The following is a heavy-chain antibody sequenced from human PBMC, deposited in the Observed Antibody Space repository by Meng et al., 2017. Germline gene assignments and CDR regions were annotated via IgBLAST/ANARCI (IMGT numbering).Heavy chain of an antibody. CDR3: ARDYRDILTGYPYFDY. CDR1: GGTLRSHA. V-gene: IGHV1-69*01. CDR2: ITPIFGTA. D-gene: IGHD3-9*01. J-gene: IGHJ4*02. Sequence: GQLVAKGKMPGSSVKVSCKASGGTLRSHASSWVRQAPGNGLEWMGGITPIFGTASYAQKFQGRVTITADESTSTAYMELSSLRSEDTAVYSCARDYRDILTGYPYFDYWGQGTLVTVSS.